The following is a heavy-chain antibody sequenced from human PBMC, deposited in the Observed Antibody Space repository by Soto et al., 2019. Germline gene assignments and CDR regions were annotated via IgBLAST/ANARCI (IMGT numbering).Heavy chain of an antibody. D-gene: IGHD4-17*01. J-gene: IGHJ4*02. CDR1: GFSLSTSGVG. CDR3: AHKGYGDYPLDY. V-gene: IGHV2-5*02. CDR2: IYRDDSK. Sequence: QITLKESGPTLVKPTQTLTLTCTFSGFSLSTSGVGVGWIRQPPGKALDWLAVIYRDDSKHYSPSLETRLTITKDTSKNQVVLTMPNMDPVDTATYYCAHKGYGDYPLDYWGQGTLVTVSS.